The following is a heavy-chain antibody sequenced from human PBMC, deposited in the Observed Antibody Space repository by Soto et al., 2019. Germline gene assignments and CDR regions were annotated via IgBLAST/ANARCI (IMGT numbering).Heavy chain of an antibody. J-gene: IGHJ6*02. CDR2: TYYRSKWYN. CDR1: GDSVSSNSAA. Sequence: TCAISGDSVSSNSAAWNWIRQSPSRGLEWLGRTYYRSKWYNDYAVSVKSRITINPDTSKNQFSLQLNSVTPEDTAVYYCARRVSEYYSSGWYYGMDVWGQGTTVTVSS. CDR3: ARRVSEYYSSGWYYGMDV. D-gene: IGHD6-19*01. V-gene: IGHV6-1*01.